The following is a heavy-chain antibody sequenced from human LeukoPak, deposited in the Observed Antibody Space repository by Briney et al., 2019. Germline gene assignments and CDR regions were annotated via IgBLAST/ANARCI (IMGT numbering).Heavy chain of an antibody. CDR3: ARDRPITIFGVVTNAFDI. V-gene: IGHV3-7*01. CDR2: IRQDGSEG. CDR1: GFIFSDYW. D-gene: IGHD3-3*01. Sequence: GGSLRLSCAASGFIFSDYWTTWVRQAPGKGLEWVANIRQDGSEGYYVDSVRGRFAVTRDNAKSSLYLQMNSLRAEDTAVYYCARDRPITIFGVVTNAFDIWGQGTMVTVSS. J-gene: IGHJ3*02.